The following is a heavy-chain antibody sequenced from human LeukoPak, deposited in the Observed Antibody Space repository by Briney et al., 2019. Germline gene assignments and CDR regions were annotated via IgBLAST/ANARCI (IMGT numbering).Heavy chain of an antibody. V-gene: IGHV5-51*01. J-gene: IGHJ4*02. D-gene: IGHD3-9*01. CDR2: IYPGDSDT. CDR3: ARIVLRYFDWLHPGGY. Sequence: GESLKISCKGSGYSFTSYWIGWVRQMPGEGLEWMGIIYPGDSDTRYSPSFQGQVTISADKSISTAYLQWSSLKASDTAMYYCARIVLRYFDWLHPGGYWGQGTLVTVSS. CDR1: GYSFTSYW.